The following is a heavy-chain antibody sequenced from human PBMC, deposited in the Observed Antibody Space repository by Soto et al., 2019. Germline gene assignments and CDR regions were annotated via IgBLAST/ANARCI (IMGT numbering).Heavy chain of an antibody. D-gene: IGHD2-2*01. CDR1: GGTFSSCA. J-gene: IGHJ6*02. Sequence: QVQLVQSGAEVKKPGSSVKLSCKASGGTFSSCAISWVRQAPGQGLEWMGGIIPIFGTANYAQKFQGRVTITADESTSTAYMELSSLRSEDTAVYYCARHVPAAGYYYGMDVWGQGTTVTVSS. V-gene: IGHV1-69*12. CDR3: ARHVPAAGYYYGMDV. CDR2: IIPIFGTA.